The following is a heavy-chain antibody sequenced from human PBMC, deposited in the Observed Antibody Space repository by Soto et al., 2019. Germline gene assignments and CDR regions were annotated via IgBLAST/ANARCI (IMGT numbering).Heavy chain of an antibody. V-gene: IGHV3-7*01. D-gene: IGHD4-4*01. J-gene: IGHJ6*02. CDR3: ATDYSKYYYYYGMDV. Sequence: QSGGSLRLSCAASGFTFSSYWMSWVRQAPGKGLEWVANIKQDGSEKYYVDSVKGRFTISRDNAKNSLYLQMNSLRAEDTAVYYCATDYSKYYYYYGMDVWGQGTTVTVSS. CDR2: IKQDGSEK. CDR1: GFTFSSYW.